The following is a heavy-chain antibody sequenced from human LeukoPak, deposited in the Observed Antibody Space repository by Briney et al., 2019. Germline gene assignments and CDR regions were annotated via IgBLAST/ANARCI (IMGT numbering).Heavy chain of an antibody. CDR1: GFTFSSYA. J-gene: IGHJ4*02. Sequence: GGSLRLSCAASGFTFSSYAMHWVRQAPGKGLEWVAVVSYDGSNKYYADSVKGRFTISRDNAKNSLYLQMNSLRDEDTAVYYCASGWPGDYWGQGTLVTVSS. D-gene: IGHD6-19*01. CDR2: VSYDGSNK. CDR3: ASGWPGDY. V-gene: IGHV3-30-3*01.